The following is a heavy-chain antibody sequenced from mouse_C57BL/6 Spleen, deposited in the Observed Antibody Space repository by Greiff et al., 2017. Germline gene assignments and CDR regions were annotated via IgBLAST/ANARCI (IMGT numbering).Heavy chain of an antibody. CDR1: GFTFSDYG. V-gene: IGHV5-17*01. CDR2: ISSGSSTI. CDR3: ARPHYSNRAFAY. J-gene: IGHJ3*01. D-gene: IGHD2-5*01. Sequence: EVQGVESGGGLVRPGGSLKLSCAASGFTFSDYGMHWVPQAPEQGLEWVAYISSGSSTIYYADTVKGRITISRDNAKNTLSLQMTSLRSEDTAMYYCARPHYSNRAFAYWGQGTLVTVSA.